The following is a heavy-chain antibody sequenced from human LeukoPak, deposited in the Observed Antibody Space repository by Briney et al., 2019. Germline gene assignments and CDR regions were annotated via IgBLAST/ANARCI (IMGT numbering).Heavy chain of an antibody. CDR3: AGTSIWFGESPSYGMDV. CDR2: ISGNNNYI. V-gene: IGHV3-21*01. CDR1: GFTFSTCN. J-gene: IGHJ6*02. Sequence: PGGSLRLSCAASGFTFSTCNMNWVRQAPGKGLEWVSSISGNNNYIYYAESVRGRFTISRDNAKNSLYLQMNSLRAEDTAVYYCAGTSIWFGESPSYGMDVWGQGATVTVSS. D-gene: IGHD3-10*01.